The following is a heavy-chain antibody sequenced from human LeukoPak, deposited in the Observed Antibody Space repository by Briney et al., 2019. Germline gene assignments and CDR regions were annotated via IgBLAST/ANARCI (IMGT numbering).Heavy chain of an antibody. J-gene: IGHJ3*02. CDR1: GGTFSNYA. V-gene: IGHV1-69*05. Sequence: SVKVSCKTSGGTFSNYAISWVRQAPGQGLEWMGGIIPIFGSPSYAQKFQGRVTITTDESATTAYMELSSLRSEDTAVYYCARGLAGFWSGYSDAFDIWGQGTMVTVSS. CDR3: ARGLAGFWSGYSDAFDI. CDR2: IIPIFGSP. D-gene: IGHD3-3*01.